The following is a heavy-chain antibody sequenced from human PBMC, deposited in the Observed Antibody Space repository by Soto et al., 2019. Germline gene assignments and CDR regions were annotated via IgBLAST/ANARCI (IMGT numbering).Heavy chain of an antibody. Sequence: WGSLRLSCAASGFAFSSYDMHWVRQATGKGLEWVSAIGTAGDTYYPGSVKGRFTISRENAKNSLYLQMNSLRAGDTAVYYCARGLTGYYMDYWGQGTLVTVSS. D-gene: IGHD3-9*01. CDR2: IGTAGDT. CDR1: GFAFSSYD. V-gene: IGHV3-13*01. J-gene: IGHJ4*02. CDR3: ARGLTGYYMDY.